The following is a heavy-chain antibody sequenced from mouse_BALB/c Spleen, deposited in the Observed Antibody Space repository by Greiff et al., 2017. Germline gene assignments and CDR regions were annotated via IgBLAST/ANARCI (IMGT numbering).Heavy chain of an antibody. CDR2: IRLKSNNYAT. J-gene: IGHJ2*01. V-gene: IGHV6-6*02. CDR3: TTDGNYSYYFDY. D-gene: IGHD2-1*01. CDR1: GFTFSNYW. Sequence: EVKVEESGGGLVQPGGSMKLSCVASGFTFSNYWMNWVRQSPEKGLEWVAEIRLKSNNYATHYAESVKGRFTISRDDSKSSVYLQMNNLRAEDTGIYYCTTDGNYSYYFDYWGQGTTLTVSS.